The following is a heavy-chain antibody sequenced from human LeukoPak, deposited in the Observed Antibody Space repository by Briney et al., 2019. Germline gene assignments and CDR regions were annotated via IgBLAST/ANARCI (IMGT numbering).Heavy chain of an antibody. J-gene: IGHJ4*02. Sequence: PGGSLRLSCAASGFSFSDHSMHWVRQAPGKGLEWVAVIWYDRSDKYYADSVKGRFTVSRDNSNNTLYLQMNSLRGEDTGVYYCAKDPNNYGGNSDYFDYWGQGTLVTVSS. V-gene: IGHV3-33*06. CDR2: IWYDRSDK. CDR3: AKDPNNYGGNSDYFDY. CDR1: GFSFSDHS. D-gene: IGHD4-23*01.